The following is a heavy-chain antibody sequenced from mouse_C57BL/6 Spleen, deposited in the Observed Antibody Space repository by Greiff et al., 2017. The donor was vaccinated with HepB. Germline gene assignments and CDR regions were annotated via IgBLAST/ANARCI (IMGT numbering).Heavy chain of an antibody. J-gene: IGHJ4*01. CDR3: ARGDYGSYYAMDY. D-gene: IGHD1-1*01. Sequence: EVQVVESGGDLVKPGGSLKLSCAASGFTFSSYGMSWVRQTPDKRLEWVATISSGGSYTYYPDSVKGRFTISRDNAKNTLYLQMSSLKSEDTAMYYCARGDYGSYYAMDYWGQGTSVTVSS. CDR2: ISSGGSYT. CDR1: GFTFSSYG. V-gene: IGHV5-6*01.